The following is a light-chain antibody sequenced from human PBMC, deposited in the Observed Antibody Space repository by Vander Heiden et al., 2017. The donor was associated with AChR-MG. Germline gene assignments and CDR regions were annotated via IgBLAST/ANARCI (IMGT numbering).Light chain of an antibody. J-gene: IGKJ1*01. CDR3: MQALQTPT. V-gene: IGKV2-28*01. Sequence: DIVMTQSPLPPPVTPGEPASISCRSSQSLLHSNGYNYLDWYLQKPGQSPQLLIYLGSNRASGVPDRFSGSGSGTDFTLKISRVEAEDVGVYYCMQALQTPTFGQGTKVEIK. CDR2: LGS. CDR1: QSLLHSNGYNY.